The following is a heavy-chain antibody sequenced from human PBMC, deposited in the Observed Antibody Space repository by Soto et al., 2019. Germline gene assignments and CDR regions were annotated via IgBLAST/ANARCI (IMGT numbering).Heavy chain of an antibody. Sequence: ASVKVSCKVSGYTLTELSMHWVRQAPGKGLEWMGGFDPEDGETIYAQKFQGRVTMTEDTSTDTAYMELSSLRSEDTAVYYCATETHSSSWSFFDYWGQGTLVTVSS. CDR1: GYTLTELS. D-gene: IGHD6-13*01. J-gene: IGHJ4*02. CDR2: FDPEDGET. V-gene: IGHV1-24*01. CDR3: ATETHSSSWSFFDY.